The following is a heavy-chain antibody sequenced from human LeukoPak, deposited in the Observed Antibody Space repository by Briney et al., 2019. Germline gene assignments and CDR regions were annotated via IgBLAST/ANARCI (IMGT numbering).Heavy chain of an antibody. CDR1: GFTFSSYW. J-gene: IGHJ4*02. CDR2: INSDGSST. Sequence: GGSLRLSCAASGFTFSSYWMSWVRQAPGKGLVWVSRINSDGSSTSYADSVKGRFTISRDNSKNTLYLQMNSLRAEDTAVYYCARDRQDYGDYVDTLDYWGQGTLVTVSS. CDR3: ARDRQDYGDYVDTLDY. V-gene: IGHV3-74*01. D-gene: IGHD4-17*01.